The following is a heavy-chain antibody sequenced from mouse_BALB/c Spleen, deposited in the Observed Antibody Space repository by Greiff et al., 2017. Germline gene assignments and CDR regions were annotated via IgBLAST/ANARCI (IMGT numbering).Heavy chain of an antibody. V-gene: IGHV5-6-3*01. Sequence: EVQRVESGGGLVQPGGSLKLSCAASGFTFSSYGMSWVRQTPDKRLELVATINSNGGSTYYPDSVKGRFTISRDNAKNTLYLQMSSLKSEDTAMYYCARDHYYGSSHVAYWGQGTLVTVSA. CDR3: ARDHYYGSSHVAY. CDR1: GFTFSSYG. CDR2: INSNGGST. D-gene: IGHD1-1*01. J-gene: IGHJ3*01.